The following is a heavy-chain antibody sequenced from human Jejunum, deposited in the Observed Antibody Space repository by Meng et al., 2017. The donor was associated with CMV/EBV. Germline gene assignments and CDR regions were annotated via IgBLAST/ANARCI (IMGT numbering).Heavy chain of an antibody. CDR2: ISWDGGSR. CDR3: VRDVRADRRALDM. D-gene: IGHD3-3*02. Sequence: ASGLSLDEYTMHWVRQAPGKGLEWVSFISWDGGSRYYGDSVKGRFAVSRDNSKNSLYLQMDNLRPEDTALYFCVRDVRADRRALDMWGQGTMVTVSS. CDR1: GLSLDEYT. J-gene: IGHJ3*02. V-gene: IGHV3-43*01.